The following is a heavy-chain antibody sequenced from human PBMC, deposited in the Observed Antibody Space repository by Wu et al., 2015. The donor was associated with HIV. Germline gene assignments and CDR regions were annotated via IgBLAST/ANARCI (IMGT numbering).Heavy chain of an antibody. CDR1: GGTFSNYA. V-gene: IGHV1-69*15. CDR3: ARDVDYGDYGRISAFDI. D-gene: IGHD4-17*01. Sequence: QVQLVQSGAEVKKPGSSVKVSCKASGGTFSNYAIAWVRQAPGQGLEWMGRIIPIFGSANYAQNFQGRVTITADESTSTAYMELSSLRSEDTAVYYCARDVDYGDYGRISAFDIWGQGTMVTVSS. CDR2: IIPIFGSA. J-gene: IGHJ3*02.